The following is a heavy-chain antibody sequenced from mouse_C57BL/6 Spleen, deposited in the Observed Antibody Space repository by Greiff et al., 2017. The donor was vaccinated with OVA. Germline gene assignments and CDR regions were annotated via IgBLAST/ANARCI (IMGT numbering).Heavy chain of an antibody. CDR1: GYTFTSYW. J-gene: IGHJ1*03. D-gene: IGHD2-5*01. CDR3: ARDSNYWYSDV. V-gene: IGHV1-52*01. CDR2: IDPSDSET. Sequence: QVQLQQPGAELVRPGSSVKLSCKASGYTFTSYWMHWVKQRPIQGLEWIGNIDPSDSETHYNQKFKDKATLTVDKSSSTAYMQLSSLTSEDSAVYYCARDSNYWYSDVWGTGTTVTVSS.